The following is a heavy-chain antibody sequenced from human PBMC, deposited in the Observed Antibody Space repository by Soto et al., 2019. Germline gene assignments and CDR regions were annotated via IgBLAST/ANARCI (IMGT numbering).Heavy chain of an antibody. D-gene: IGHD1-26*01. CDR3: ARDTGGSYDY. Sequence: EVQLVESGGGLVQPGGSLRLSCAASGFTFSDYYMDWVRQVPGKGLEWVGRSRTKDNSNNTEYAASGKGRFSIYSDGSKDSMYLQMNSLKNEDTAVYYCARDTGGSYDYWGQGALVTVSS. CDR1: GFTFSDYY. J-gene: IGHJ4*02. V-gene: IGHV3-72*01. CDR2: SRTKDNSNNT.